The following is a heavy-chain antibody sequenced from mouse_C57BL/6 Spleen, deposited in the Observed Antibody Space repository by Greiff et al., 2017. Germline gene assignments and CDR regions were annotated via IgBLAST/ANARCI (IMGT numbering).Heavy chain of an antibody. V-gene: IGHV1-74*01. CDR2: IHPSDSDT. Sequence: VQLQQPGAELVKPGASVKVSCKASGYTFTSYWMHWVKQRPGQGLEWIGRIHPSDSDTNYNQKFKGKATLTVAKSSSTAYMQLSSLTSEDSAVYYGAIDYGRGGAMDYWGQGTSVTVSS. CDR3: AIDYGRGGAMDY. J-gene: IGHJ4*01. CDR1: GYTFTSYW. D-gene: IGHD1-1*01.